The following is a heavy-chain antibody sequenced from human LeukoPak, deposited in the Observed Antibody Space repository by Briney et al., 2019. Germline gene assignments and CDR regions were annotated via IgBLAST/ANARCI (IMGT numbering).Heavy chain of an antibody. Sequence: PGGSLRLSCAASGFTVSSNYMSWVRPAPGKGLEWVSVIYSGGSTYYADSVKGRFTISRHNSKNTLYLQMNSLRAEDTAVYYCAYNTYYYDSSGYYSSYWGQGTLVTVSS. CDR3: AYNTYYYDSSGYYSSY. CDR2: IYSGGST. CDR1: GFTVSSNY. J-gene: IGHJ4*02. D-gene: IGHD3-22*01. V-gene: IGHV3-53*04.